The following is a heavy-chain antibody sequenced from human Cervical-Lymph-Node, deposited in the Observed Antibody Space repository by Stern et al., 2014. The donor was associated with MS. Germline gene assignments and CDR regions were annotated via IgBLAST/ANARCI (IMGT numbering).Heavy chain of an antibody. CDR3: ARDSDLGNGGYGMDV. J-gene: IGHJ6*02. Sequence: VQLVESGAEVKKPGSSVKVSCKASGGTFSDYAISWVRQAPGQGLEWMGGIIPVFGTANYAQKFQGRVTLIADESTSTAYMELSSLRSDDTAVYYCARDSDLGNGGYGMDVWGQGTTITVSS. V-gene: IGHV1-69*01. D-gene: IGHD5-12*01. CDR1: GGTFSDYA. CDR2: IIPVFGTA.